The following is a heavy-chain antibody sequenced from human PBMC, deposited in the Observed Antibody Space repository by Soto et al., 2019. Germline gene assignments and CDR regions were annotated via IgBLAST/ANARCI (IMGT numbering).Heavy chain of an antibody. Sequence: PVGSLRLSCAASGFMFDDYAMHWVRQGPGKGLEWVSGISWHSGNIGYADSVKGRFTISRDNAKNSLYLQMNSLRPEDTALYYCVKASDYGEREGCLDSWGQGTLVTVSS. CDR3: VKASDYGEREGCLDS. V-gene: IGHV3-9*01. CDR1: GFMFDDYA. D-gene: IGHD4-17*01. CDR2: ISWHSGNI. J-gene: IGHJ5*01.